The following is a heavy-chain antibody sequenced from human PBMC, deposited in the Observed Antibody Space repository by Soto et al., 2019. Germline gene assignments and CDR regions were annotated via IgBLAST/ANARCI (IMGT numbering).Heavy chain of an antibody. Sequence: QVQLVESGGAVVQPGKSLRLSCAASGFSFNTYGMYWVRQAPGKGLEWVAAISYDGSNQYHADSVKGRFTISRDNSKSTLYRQMNSLRVEDTAVYYCAKDIVKYTYGACDYLGQGALVTVSS. CDR3: AKDIVKYTYGACDY. J-gene: IGHJ4*02. CDR2: ISYDGSNQ. V-gene: IGHV3-30*18. CDR1: GFSFNTYG. D-gene: IGHD5-18*01.